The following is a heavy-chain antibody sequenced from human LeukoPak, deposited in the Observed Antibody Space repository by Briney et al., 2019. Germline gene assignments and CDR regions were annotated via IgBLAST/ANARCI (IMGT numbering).Heavy chain of an antibody. V-gene: IGHV3-13*01. CDR2: IGTAGDT. J-gene: IGHJ6*02. CDR3: ARDLVVGEPGYYYYGMDV. CDR1: GFTFSSYD. Sequence: GGSLRLSCAASGFTFSSYDMHWVRQATGKGLEWVSAIGTAGDTYYPGSVKGRFTISRENAKNSLYLQMNSLRAGDTAVYYCARDLVVGEPGYYYYGMDVWGQGTTVTVSS. D-gene: IGHD2-8*02.